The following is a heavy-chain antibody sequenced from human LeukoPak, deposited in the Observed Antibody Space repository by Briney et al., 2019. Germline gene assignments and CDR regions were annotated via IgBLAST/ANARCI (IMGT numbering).Heavy chain of an antibody. CDR3: ARMVYYYYGMDV. Sequence: PSETLSLTCAVYGGSFSGYYWSWIRQPPGKGLEWIGEINHSGSTNYNPSLKSRVTISVDTSKNQFSLKLSSVTAADTAVYYCARMVYYYYGMDVWGQGTTVTVSS. CDR2: INHSGST. J-gene: IGHJ6*02. CDR1: GGSFSGYY. V-gene: IGHV4-34*01. D-gene: IGHD2-8*01.